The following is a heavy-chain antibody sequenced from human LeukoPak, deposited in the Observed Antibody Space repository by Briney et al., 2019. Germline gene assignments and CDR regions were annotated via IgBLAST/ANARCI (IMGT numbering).Heavy chain of an antibody. D-gene: IGHD5-18*01. CDR2: IKQDGSEK. CDR1: GFTFSSYW. Sequence: GGSLRLSCAASGFTFSSYWMSWVRQAPGKGLEWVANIKQDGSEKYYVDSVKGRFTISRDNAKNSLYLQMNSLRAEDTAVYYCARVLDTAKNNNYYYYTDVWGKGTTVTVSS. CDR3: ARVLDTAKNNNYYYYTDV. V-gene: IGHV3-7*01. J-gene: IGHJ6*03.